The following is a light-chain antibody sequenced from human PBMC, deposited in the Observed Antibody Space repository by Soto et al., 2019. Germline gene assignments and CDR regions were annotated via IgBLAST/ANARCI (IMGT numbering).Light chain of an antibody. CDR3: QQYGSSPRT. J-gene: IGKJ1*01. CDR1: QSGSDSY. CDR2: GVS. V-gene: IGKV3-20*01. Sequence: EISMTQSPPTLSLSSGACATLSCRASQSGSDSYLAWYQQKPGQPPRLLIYGVSSRGYGIPDRFSGSGSGTDFTLTISRLEPEDFAVYYCQQYGSSPRTFGQGTKVDIK.